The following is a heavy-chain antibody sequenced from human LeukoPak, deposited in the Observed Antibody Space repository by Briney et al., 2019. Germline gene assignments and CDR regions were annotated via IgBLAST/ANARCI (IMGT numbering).Heavy chain of an antibody. V-gene: IGHV3-64D*09. Sequence: PGGSLRLSCSASGFTFSSYAMHWVRQAPGKGLEYVSAISSNGGSTYYADSVKGRFTISRDNSKNTLYLQMSSLRAEDTAVYYCVKGLRGYSGYDRGAFDIWGQGTMVTVSS. CDR2: ISSNGGST. D-gene: IGHD5-12*01. CDR3: VKGLRGYSGYDRGAFDI. CDR1: GFTFSSYA. J-gene: IGHJ3*02.